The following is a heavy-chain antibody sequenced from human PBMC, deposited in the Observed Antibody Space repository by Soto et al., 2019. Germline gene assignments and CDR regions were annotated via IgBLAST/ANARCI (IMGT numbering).Heavy chain of an antibody. J-gene: IGHJ4*02. Sequence: QVQLVQSGAEMKKPGSSVKVSCKASGGTFSSYAISWVRQAPGQGLEWMGGIIPIFGTANYAQKFQGRVTITADESTSTAYMELISLRSEVTAVYYCARESRYCSGGSCYFLPGIDYWGEGTLVTVSS. CDR2: IIPIFGTA. CDR1: GGTFSSYA. D-gene: IGHD2-15*01. V-gene: IGHV1-69*12. CDR3: ARESRYCSGGSCYFLPGIDY.